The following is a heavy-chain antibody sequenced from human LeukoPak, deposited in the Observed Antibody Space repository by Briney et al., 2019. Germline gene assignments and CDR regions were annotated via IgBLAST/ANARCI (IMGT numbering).Heavy chain of an antibody. D-gene: IGHD3-10*01. Sequence: AETLSLTCTVSGGSISSYYWSWIRQPPGKGLEWIGYIYYSGSTNYNPSLKSRVTISVDTSKNQFSLKLSSLTAADTAVYYCARDRGRYYYMDVWGKGTTVTVSS. CDR1: GGSISSYY. J-gene: IGHJ6*03. V-gene: IGHV4-59*01. CDR2: IYYSGST. CDR3: ARDRGRYYYMDV.